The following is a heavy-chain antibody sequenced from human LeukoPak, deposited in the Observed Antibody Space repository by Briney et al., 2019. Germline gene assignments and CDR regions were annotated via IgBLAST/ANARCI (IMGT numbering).Heavy chain of an antibody. D-gene: IGHD3-22*01. V-gene: IGHV4-61*01. CDR1: GGSISSGNYY. CDR2: IYYSGST. Sequence: SETLFLTCTVSGGSISSGNYYWSWIRQPPGRGLEHIGYIYYSGSTNYNPSLKSRVTISADTSKNQFSLRLSSVTAADTAVYYCARAVDSSAFSPFQHWGQGTLVTVSS. CDR3: ARAVDSSAFSPFQH. J-gene: IGHJ1*01.